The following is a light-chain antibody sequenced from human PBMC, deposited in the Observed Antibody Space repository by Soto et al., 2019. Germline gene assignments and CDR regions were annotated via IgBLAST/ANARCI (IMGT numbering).Light chain of an antibody. V-gene: IGLV4-69*01. CDR2: LSSDGSH. CDR3: PTGDTRARVV. CDR1: SGHSSYA. J-gene: IGLJ2*01. Sequence: QPVLTQSPSASASLGASVKLTCTLSSGHSSYAIAWHQQQPEKGPRYLMKLSSDGSHSKGDGIPDRFSGSSSGAERYPTISRHQYEEAADYYCPTGDTRARVVFGGGTKVTVL.